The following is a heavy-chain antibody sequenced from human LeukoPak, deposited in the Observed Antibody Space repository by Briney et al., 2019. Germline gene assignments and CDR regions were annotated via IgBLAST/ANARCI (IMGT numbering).Heavy chain of an antibody. CDR3: AREDIVVVPAAMGDYYYYYMDV. V-gene: IGHV1-46*01. J-gene: IGHJ6*03. D-gene: IGHD2-2*01. Sequence: GASVKVSCKASGYTFTSYYMHWVRQAPGQGLEWMGIINPSGGSTSYAQKFQGRVTMTRDMSTSTVYMELSSLRSEDTAVYYCAREDIVVVPAAMGDYYYYYMDVWGKGTTVTVSS. CDR2: INPSGGST. CDR1: GYTFTSYY.